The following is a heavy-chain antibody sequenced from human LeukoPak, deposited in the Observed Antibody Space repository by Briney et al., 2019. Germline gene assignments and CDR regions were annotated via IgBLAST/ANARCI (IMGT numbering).Heavy chain of an antibody. J-gene: IGHJ3*02. CDR2: INPNSGGT. Sequence: GASVTVSCTASGYTFTGYYMHCVRQAPGQGLEWIGGINPNSGGTNYAQKCQGRVTMTRDTSISTAYMELSRLRSDDTAVYYCAREVWDIAAPDFWSADAFDIWGQGTMVTVSS. V-gene: IGHV1-2*02. CDR3: AREVWDIAAPDFWSADAFDI. CDR1: GYTFTGYY. D-gene: IGHD5-12*01.